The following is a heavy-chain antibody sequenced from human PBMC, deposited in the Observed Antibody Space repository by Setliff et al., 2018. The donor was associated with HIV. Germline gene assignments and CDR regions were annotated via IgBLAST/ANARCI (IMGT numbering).Heavy chain of an antibody. CDR2: IKSKTDVGTT. Sequence: GSLRLSCAASGFTFSNAWMSWVRQAPGKGLEWVGRIKSKTDVGTTDNAAPVKGRFTISRDDSKNTLYLQMNSLKTEDTAVYYCAIGTRLVDWGQGALVTVSS. CDR3: AIGTRLVD. CDR1: GFTFSNAW. J-gene: IGHJ4*02. V-gene: IGHV3-15*01. D-gene: IGHD2-21*01.